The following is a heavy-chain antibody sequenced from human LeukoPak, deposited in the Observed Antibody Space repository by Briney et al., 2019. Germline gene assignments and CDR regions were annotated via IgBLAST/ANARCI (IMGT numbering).Heavy chain of an antibody. V-gene: IGHV1-2*02. CDR1: GYTFTGYY. D-gene: IGHD4-17*01. CDR3: ASRSLTTVVTPRFDY. CDR2: INPNSGGT. Sequence: ASVKVSCKASGYTFTGYYMHWVRQAPGQGLEWMGWINPNSGGTNYAQKFQGRVTTTRDTSISTAYMELSRLRSDDTAVYYCASRSLTTVVTPRFDYWGQGTLVTVSS. J-gene: IGHJ4*02.